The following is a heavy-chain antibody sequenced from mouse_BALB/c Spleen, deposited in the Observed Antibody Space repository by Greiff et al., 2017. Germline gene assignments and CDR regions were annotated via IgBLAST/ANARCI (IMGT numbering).Heavy chain of an antibody. Sequence: VKLQESGPGLVAPSQSLSITCTVSGFSLTSYGVHWVRQPPGEGLEWLGVIWAGGSTNYNSALMSRLSISKDNSKSHVFLKMNSLQTDDTAMYSCARTLHYYGALDYWGQGTTLTVSS. V-gene: IGHV2-9*02. CDR3: ARTLHYYGALDY. CDR2: IWAGGST. J-gene: IGHJ2*01. D-gene: IGHD1-2*01. CDR1: GFSLTSYG.